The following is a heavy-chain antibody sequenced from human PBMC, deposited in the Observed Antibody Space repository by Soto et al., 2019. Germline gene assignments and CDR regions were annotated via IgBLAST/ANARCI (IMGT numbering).Heavy chain of an antibody. D-gene: IGHD1-26*01. CDR1: SGSISSNNW. V-gene: IGHV4-4*02. CDR2: IYHSGST. CDR3: ARVAVGGLRCFDY. Sequence: QVQLQESGPGLVKPSGTLSLTCAVSSGSISSNNWWSWVRQPPGKGLEWIGEIYHSGSTNYNPSLKSRVTISLDKSKNQFSLRLNSVTAADTAVYYCARVAVGGLRCFDYWGQGTLVTVSS. J-gene: IGHJ4*02.